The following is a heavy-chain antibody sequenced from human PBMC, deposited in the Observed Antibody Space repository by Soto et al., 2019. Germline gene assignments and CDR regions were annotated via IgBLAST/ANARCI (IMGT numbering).Heavy chain of an antibody. Sequence: GSLRLSCTGSGFNFGSYSMHWVRQAPGKGLEWIGEINHSGSTNYNPSLKRRVTMSIDTSKNQFSLHLSSVTAADTAVYYCVRSLGWLQYSWFDPWGQGIPVTVSS. J-gene: IGHJ5*02. CDR2: INHSGST. CDR3: VRSLGWLQYSWFDP. CDR1: GFNFGSYS. D-gene: IGHD3-16*01. V-gene: IGHV4-34*01.